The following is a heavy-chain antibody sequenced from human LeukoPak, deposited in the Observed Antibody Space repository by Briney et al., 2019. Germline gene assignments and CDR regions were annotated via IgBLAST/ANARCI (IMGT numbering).Heavy chain of an antibody. D-gene: IGHD3-10*01. CDR2: MNPNSGNT. CDR1: GYAFTSYD. J-gene: IGHJ4*02. V-gene: IGHV1-8*01. CDR3: ARITMVRGVIVDFDY. Sequence: ASVKVSCKAFGYAFTSYDINWVRQATGQGLEWMGWMNPNSGNTGYAQKFQGRVTMTRNTSISTAYMELSSLRSEDTAVYYCARITMVRGVIVDFDYWGQGTLVTVSS.